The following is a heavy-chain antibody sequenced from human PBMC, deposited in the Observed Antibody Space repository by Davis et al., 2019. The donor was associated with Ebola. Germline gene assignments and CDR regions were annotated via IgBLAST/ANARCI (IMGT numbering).Heavy chain of an antibody. CDR2: IWYDGSNK. V-gene: IGHV3-33*08. CDR3: ARDNPYSNNNWFDP. Sequence: GESLKISCAASGFTFSAYAMHWVRQAPGKGLELVAVIWYDGSNKYYADSVKGRFTISRDNSKNTLYLQLNSLTAEGTAVYYCARDNPYSNNNWFDPWGRRTVFTVSS. CDR1: GFTFSAYA. D-gene: IGHD4-11*01. J-gene: IGHJ5*02.